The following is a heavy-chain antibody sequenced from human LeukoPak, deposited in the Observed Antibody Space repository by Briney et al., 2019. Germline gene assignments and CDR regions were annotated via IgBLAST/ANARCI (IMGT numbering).Heavy chain of an antibody. Sequence: GGSLRLSCAASGFTFSSYGMHWVRQAPGKGLEWVAFIRYDGSNKYYADSVKGRFTISRDNSKNTLYLQMNSLRAEDTALYYCAKSPYGYAFDSYYYGMDVWGQGTTVTVSS. CDR2: IRYDGSNK. J-gene: IGHJ6*02. V-gene: IGHV3-30*02. CDR3: AKSPYGYAFDSYYYGMDV. D-gene: IGHD5-18*01. CDR1: GFTFSSYG.